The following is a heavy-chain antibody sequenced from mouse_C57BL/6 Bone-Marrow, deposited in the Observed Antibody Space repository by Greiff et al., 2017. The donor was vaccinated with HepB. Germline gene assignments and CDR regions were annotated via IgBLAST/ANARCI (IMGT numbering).Heavy chain of an antibody. Sequence: QVQLQQPGAELVRPGSSVKLSCKASGYTFTSYWMHWVKQRPIQGLEWIGHIDPSDSETHYNQKFKDKATVTVDKSSSTAYMQLSSLTSEDSAVYYCAGRTGRGYWYFDVWGTGTTVTVSS. V-gene: IGHV1-52*01. CDR1: GYTFTSYW. CDR2: IDPSDSET. J-gene: IGHJ1*03. CDR3: AGRTGRGYWYFDV. D-gene: IGHD3-1*01.